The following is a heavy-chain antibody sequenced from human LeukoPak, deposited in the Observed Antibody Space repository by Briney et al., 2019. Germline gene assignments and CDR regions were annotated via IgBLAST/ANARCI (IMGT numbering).Heavy chain of an antibody. V-gene: IGHV3-23*01. Sequence: GGSLRLSCAASGFTFSSYAMSWVRQAPGKGLEWVSAISGSGGSTYYADSVKGRFTISRDNSKNTLYLQMNSLRAEDTAVYYCARMDYGDSGDYYYYYGMDVWGQGTTVTVSS. D-gene: IGHD4-17*01. CDR2: ISGSGGST. CDR1: GFTFSSYA. J-gene: IGHJ6*02. CDR3: ARMDYGDSGDYYYYYGMDV.